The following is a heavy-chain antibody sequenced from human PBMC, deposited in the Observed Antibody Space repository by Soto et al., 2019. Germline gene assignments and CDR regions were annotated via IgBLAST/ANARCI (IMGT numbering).Heavy chain of an antibody. CDR2: ITGSSSFI. CDR1: GFTFSDFS. Sequence: GGSLRLSCAASGFTFSDFSMNWVRQAPGKGLQWVSSITGSSSFIYYADSVKGRFTISRDNAKNSLYLQMNSLRAEDTAVYYCARGAYPRYWGQGTQVTVSS. CDR3: ARGAYPRY. J-gene: IGHJ4*02. V-gene: IGHV3-21*01.